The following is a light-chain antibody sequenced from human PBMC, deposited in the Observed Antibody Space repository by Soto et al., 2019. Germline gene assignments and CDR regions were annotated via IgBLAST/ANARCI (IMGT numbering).Light chain of an antibody. Sequence: HSALTQPASVSGSPGQSITISCTGTSSDVGGYNSVSWYQQHPGKAPKLMIYEVSNRPSGVSNRFSGSKSGNTASLTISGLQAEDEADYYCSSYTSSSTWVFGGGTKVTVL. V-gene: IGLV2-14*01. J-gene: IGLJ3*02. CDR1: SSDVGGYNS. CDR3: SSYTSSSTWV. CDR2: EVS.